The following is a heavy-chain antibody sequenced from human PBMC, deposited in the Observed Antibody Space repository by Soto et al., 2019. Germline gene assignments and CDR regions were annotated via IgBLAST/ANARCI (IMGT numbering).Heavy chain of an antibody. V-gene: IGHV3-23*01. CDR1: GFTFSGYC. CDR2: ITSDGRT. D-gene: IGHD4-17*01. J-gene: IGHJ4*02. CDR3: AKDYSTVTTDPLSVVLFDY. Sequence: GGSLRLSSAAAGFTFSGYCMSWVRQAPGKGLEWVSIITSDGRTYYADSVKGRFTITRDNSKNTVYLQMNSLRAEDTAVYYCAKDYSTVTTDPLSVVLFDYWGQGALVTVSS.